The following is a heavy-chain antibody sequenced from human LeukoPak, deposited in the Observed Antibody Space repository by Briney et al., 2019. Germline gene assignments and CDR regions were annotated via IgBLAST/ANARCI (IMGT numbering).Heavy chain of an antibody. CDR1: GFTFSDYY. D-gene: IGHD6-13*01. Sequence: KPGGSLRFSCAASGFTFSDYYMSWIRQAPGKGLEWVSYISSSGSTIYYADSVKGRFTISRDNAKNSLYLQMNSLRAEDTAVYYCAREMGEYHSSSWYNYFDYWGQGTLVTVSS. J-gene: IGHJ4*02. CDR2: ISSSGSTI. V-gene: IGHV3-11*01. CDR3: AREMGEYHSSSWYNYFDY.